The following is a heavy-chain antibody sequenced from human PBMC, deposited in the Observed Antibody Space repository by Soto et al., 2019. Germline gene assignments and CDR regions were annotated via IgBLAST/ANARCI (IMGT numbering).Heavy chain of an antibody. J-gene: IGHJ4*02. D-gene: IGHD6-13*01. CDR3: ARGYIAAPFDY. CDR2: IYYSGST. V-gene: IGHV4-59*01. CDR1: GGSISSYY. Sequence: KPSETLSLTCTVSGGSISSYYWSWIRQPPGKGLEWIGYIYYSGSTNYNPSLKSRVTISVDTSKNQFSLKLSSVTAADTAVYYCARGYIAAPFDYWGQGTLVTVSS.